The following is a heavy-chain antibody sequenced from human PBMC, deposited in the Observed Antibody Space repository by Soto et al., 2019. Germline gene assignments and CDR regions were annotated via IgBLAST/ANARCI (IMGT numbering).Heavy chain of an antibody. CDR2: TYYRSKWYN. J-gene: IGHJ6*02. Sequence: PSQTLSLTCAISGDSVSSNSAAWNWIRQSPSRGLEWLGRTYYRSKWYNDYAVSVKSRITINPDTSKNQFSLQLNFVTPEDTAVYYCARERVDTERYYYYGMDVWGQGTTVTVSS. CDR1: GDSVSSNSAA. V-gene: IGHV6-1*01. CDR3: ARERVDTERYYYYGMDV. D-gene: IGHD5-18*01.